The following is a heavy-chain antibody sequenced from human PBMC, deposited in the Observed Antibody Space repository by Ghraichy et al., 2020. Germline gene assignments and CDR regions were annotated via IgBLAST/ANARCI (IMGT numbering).Heavy chain of an antibody. Sequence: LSLTCAASGFTFSSYSMNWVRQAPGKGLEWVSSISSSSSYIYYADSVKGRFTISRDNAKNSLYLQMNSLRAEDTAVYYCARDKGGTIFGVAYYFDYWGQGTLVTVSS. CDR3: ARDKGGTIFGVAYYFDY. CDR2: ISSSSSYI. J-gene: IGHJ4*02. V-gene: IGHV3-21*01. CDR1: GFTFSSYS. D-gene: IGHD3-3*01.